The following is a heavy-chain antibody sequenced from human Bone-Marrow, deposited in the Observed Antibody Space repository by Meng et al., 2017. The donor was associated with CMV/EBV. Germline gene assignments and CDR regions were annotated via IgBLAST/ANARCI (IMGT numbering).Heavy chain of an antibody. Sequence: GGSFSGYYWSGIRQPPGKGLERIGEISHSGSTNYNASLKSRVTISVDTSKNQFSLKLSSVTAADTAVYYCARGYCSSTSCYRDFDYWGQGTLVTFSS. CDR2: ISHSGST. J-gene: IGHJ4*02. CDR1: GGSFSGYY. D-gene: IGHD2-2*01. V-gene: IGHV4-34*01. CDR3: ARGYCSSTSCYRDFDY.